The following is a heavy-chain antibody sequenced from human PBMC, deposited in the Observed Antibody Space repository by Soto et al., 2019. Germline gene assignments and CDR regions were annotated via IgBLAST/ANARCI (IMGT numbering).Heavy chain of an antibody. J-gene: IGHJ6*03. CDR1: GFTFSSYA. D-gene: IGHD5-12*01. V-gene: IGHV3-23*01. Sequence: GGSLRLSCAASGFTFSSYAMSWVRQAPGKGLEWVSAISGSGGSIYYADSVKGRFTISRDNAKNTLYLQMNSLRAEDTAVYYCARSPIFGYDPYMDVWGKGTTVTVSS. CDR3: ARSPIFGYDPYMDV. CDR2: ISGSGGSI.